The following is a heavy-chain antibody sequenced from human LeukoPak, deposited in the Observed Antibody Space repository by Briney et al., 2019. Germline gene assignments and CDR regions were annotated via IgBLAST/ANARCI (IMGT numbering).Heavy chain of an antibody. D-gene: IGHD3-10*02. CDR1: GFTFSSYE. V-gene: IGHV3-48*03. CDR3: AELGITMIGGV. J-gene: IGHJ6*04. CDR2: ISSSGSTI. Sequence: GGSLRLSCAASGFTFSSYEMNWVRQARGKALEWVSYISSSGSTIYYADSVKGRFTISRDNAKNSLYLQMNSLRAEDTAVYYCAELGITMIGGVWGKGTTVTISS.